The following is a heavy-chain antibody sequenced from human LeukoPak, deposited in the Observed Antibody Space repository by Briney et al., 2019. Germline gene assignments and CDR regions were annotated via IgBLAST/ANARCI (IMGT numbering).Heavy chain of an antibody. V-gene: IGHV4-30-4*01. CDR2: IYYSGST. D-gene: IGHD3-22*01. J-gene: IGHJ4*02. CDR1: GGSISSGDYY. CDR3: ARSKNYYDSSGYYQTHYFDY. Sequence: SETLSLTCTVSGGSISSGDYYWSWIRQPPGKGLEWIGYIYYSGSTYYNPSLKSRVTISVDTSKNQFSLKLSPVTAADTAVYYCARSKNYYDSSGYYQTHYFDYWGQGTLVTVSS.